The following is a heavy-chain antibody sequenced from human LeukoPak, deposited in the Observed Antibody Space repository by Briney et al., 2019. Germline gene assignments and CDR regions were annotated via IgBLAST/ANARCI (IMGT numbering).Heavy chain of an antibody. D-gene: IGHD3-22*01. CDR2: IDYTGST. V-gene: IGHV4-59*12. CDR3: ARAYSSALDY. Sequence: SETLSLTCTVSGGSINDAYWSWIRQSPGRGLEWIGYIDYTGSTNYHPSLRGRVTISLATSKKQFSLTLSSVTAADTAVYYCARAYSSALDYWGQGTPVTVSS. J-gene: IGHJ4*02. CDR1: GGSINDAY.